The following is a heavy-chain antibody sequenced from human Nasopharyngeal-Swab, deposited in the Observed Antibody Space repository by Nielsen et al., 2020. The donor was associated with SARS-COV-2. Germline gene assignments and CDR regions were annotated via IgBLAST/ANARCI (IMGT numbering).Heavy chain of an antibody. D-gene: IGHD3-10*01. Sequence: GGSLRLSCAASGFTFSSSWMHWVRQAPGKGLVWVSRINSDGSSTSYADSVKGRFTISRDNAKNTLYLQMNSLRAEDTAVYYCARDFSYGSGSGWFDPWGQGTLVTVSS. J-gene: IGHJ5*02. V-gene: IGHV3-74*01. CDR1: GFTFSSSW. CDR2: INSDGSST. CDR3: ARDFSYGSGSGWFDP.